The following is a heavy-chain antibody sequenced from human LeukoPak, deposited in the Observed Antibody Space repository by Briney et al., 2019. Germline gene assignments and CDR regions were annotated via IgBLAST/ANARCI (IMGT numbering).Heavy chain of an antibody. J-gene: IGHJ6*03. Sequence: GESLKISCKGSGYSFTSYWIGWVRQMPGKGLEWMGIIYPGDSDTRYSPSFQGQVTISADKSISTAYLQWSSLKASDTAMYYCARHLRAYYYDSSGSSYYYMDVWGKGTTVTVSS. CDR2: IYPGDSDT. CDR3: ARHLRAYYYDSSGSSYYYMDV. V-gene: IGHV5-51*01. D-gene: IGHD3-22*01. CDR1: GYSFTSYW.